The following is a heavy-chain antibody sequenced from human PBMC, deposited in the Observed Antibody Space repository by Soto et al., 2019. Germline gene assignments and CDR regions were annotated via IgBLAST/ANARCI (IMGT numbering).Heavy chain of an antibody. J-gene: IGHJ3*01. V-gene: IGHV3-23*01. CDR3: VREGSGWYCSGSFDX. D-gene: IGHD6-19*01. CDR2: ISGSGGSA. CDR1: GFTFNNYA. Sequence: GGSLRLSCAASGFTFNNYAMNWVRQAPGKGLEWVSDISGSGGSAYYADSVQGRFIISRDNSKNTLYLQMNSLRAEDAAIYYCVREGSGWYCSGSFDXWGRGTMVTVS.